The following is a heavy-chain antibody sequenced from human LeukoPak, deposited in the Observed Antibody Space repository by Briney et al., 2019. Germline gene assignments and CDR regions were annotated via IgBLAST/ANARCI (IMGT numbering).Heavy chain of an antibody. V-gene: IGHV3-7*04. Sequence: GGSPRLSCAASGFTFSSYWMSWVRQAPGKGLEWVAIIKQDGTEKYYVDSVKGRFTISRDNAKNSLYLQMNSLRAEDTAVYYCARGVGATHFDYWGQGTLGTVSS. CDR3: ARGVGATHFDY. J-gene: IGHJ4*02. CDR2: IKQDGTEK. D-gene: IGHD1-26*01. CDR1: GFTFSSYW.